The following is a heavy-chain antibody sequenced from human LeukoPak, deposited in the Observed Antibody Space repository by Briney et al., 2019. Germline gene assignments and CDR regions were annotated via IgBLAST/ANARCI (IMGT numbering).Heavy chain of an antibody. V-gene: IGHV1-46*03. CDR1: GYTFASYY. J-gene: IGHJ6*03. D-gene: IGHD2-15*01. CDR3: ARVTTPYYYYMDV. CDR2: INPSGGGT. Sequence: ASVKVSCKASGYTFASYYMHWVRQAPGQGLEWMGIINPSGGGTSYAQKFQGRVTMTRDTSTSTVYMELSSLRSEDTAVYYCARVTTPYYYYMDVWGKGTTVTVSS.